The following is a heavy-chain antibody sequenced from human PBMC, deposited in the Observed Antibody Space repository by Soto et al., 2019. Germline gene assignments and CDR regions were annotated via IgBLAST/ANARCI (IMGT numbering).Heavy chain of an antibody. CDR1: GFTFSSYA. V-gene: IGHV3-23*01. D-gene: IGHD2-15*01. CDR2: ISGSGGST. J-gene: IGHJ4*02. CDR3: AKDSGRFRGYCSGGSCYYDY. Sequence: GGSLRLSCAASGFTFSSYAMSWVRQAPGKGLEWVSAISGSGGSTYYADSVKGRFTISRDNSKNTLYLQMNSLRAEDTAVYYCAKDSGRFRGYCSGGSCYYDYWGQGTLVTVSS.